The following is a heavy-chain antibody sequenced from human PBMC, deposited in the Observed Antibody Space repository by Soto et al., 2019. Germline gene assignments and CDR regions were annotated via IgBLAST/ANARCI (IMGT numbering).Heavy chain of an antibody. CDR2: MNPHSGHT. V-gene: IGHV1-8*01. J-gene: IGHJ5*02. CDR3: ASDRGTT. CDR1: GYTFTSHD. Sequence: QVQLVQSGAEVRKPGASVKVSCKASGYTFTSHDINWMRQATGQGLEWMGWMNPHSGHTNYAQKFQGRVTMTRDTSISTAYMELTSLRSEDTAVYYCASDRGTTWGQGTLVTVSS. D-gene: IGHD2-2*01.